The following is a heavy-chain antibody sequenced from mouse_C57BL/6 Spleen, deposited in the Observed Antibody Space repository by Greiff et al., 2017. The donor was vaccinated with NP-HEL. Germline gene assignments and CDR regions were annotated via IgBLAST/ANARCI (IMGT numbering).Heavy chain of an antibody. D-gene: IGHD3-2*02. V-gene: IGHV1-26*01. CDR2: INPNNGGT. Sequence: VQLQQSGPELVKPGASVKISCKASGYTFTDYYMNWVKQSHGKSLEWIGDINPNNGGTSFNQKFKGKATLTVDKSSSTAYMELRSLTSEDSAVYYCARSGDSSGFAYWGQGTLVTVSA. CDR1: GYTFTDYY. CDR3: ARSGDSSGFAY. J-gene: IGHJ3*01.